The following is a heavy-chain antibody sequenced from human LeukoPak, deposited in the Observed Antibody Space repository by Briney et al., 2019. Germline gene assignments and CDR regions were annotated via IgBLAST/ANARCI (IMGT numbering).Heavy chain of an antibody. CDR3: ARSSYDYVWGTGYAFDI. CDR1: GYTFTDYY. V-gene: IGHV1-2*06. J-gene: IGHJ3*02. CDR2: INPNSGGT. D-gene: IGHD3-16*01. Sequence: GASVKVSCKASGYTFTDYYMHCVRQAPGQGLEWMGRINPNSGGTNYAQTFQGRVTMTRDTSISTAYMELSRLGSDDTAVYYCARSSYDYVWGTGYAFDIWGQGTMVTVSS.